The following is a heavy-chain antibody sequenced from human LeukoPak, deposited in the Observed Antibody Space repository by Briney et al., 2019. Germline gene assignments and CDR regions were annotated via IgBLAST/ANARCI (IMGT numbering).Heavy chain of an antibody. V-gene: IGHV3-48*03. J-gene: IGHJ4*02. CDR2: ISASGDIK. CDR3: ARETPRRGETRDGYR. D-gene: IGHD5-24*01. CDR1: GFSFSSYS. Sequence: PGGSLRLSCAASGFSFSSYSMTWVRQAPGKGLEWISHISASGDIKEYADFLRGRFTISRDNARKSLYLEMNSLRAEDTAVYYCARETPRRGETRDGYRWGQGTLVTVSS.